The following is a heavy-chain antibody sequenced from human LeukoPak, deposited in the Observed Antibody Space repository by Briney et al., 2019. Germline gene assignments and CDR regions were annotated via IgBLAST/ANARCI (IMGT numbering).Heavy chain of an antibody. J-gene: IGHJ3*02. CDR3: AKALGKQQLVLRGAFDI. D-gene: IGHD6-13*01. V-gene: IGHV3-74*01. CDR1: GFTFSSYW. CDR2: INSDGSST. Sequence: GGSLRLSCAASGFTFSSYWMHWVRQAPGKGLVWVSRINSDGSSTSYADSVKGRFTISRDNSKNTLYLQMNSLRAEDTAVYYCAKALGKQQLVLRGAFDIWGQGTMVTVSS.